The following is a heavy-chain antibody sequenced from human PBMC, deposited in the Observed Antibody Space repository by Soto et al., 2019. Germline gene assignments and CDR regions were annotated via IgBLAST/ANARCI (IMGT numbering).Heavy chain of an antibody. CDR2: INHSGST. D-gene: IGHD3-10*01. V-gene: IGHV4-34*01. J-gene: IGHJ6*02. Sequence: SATLSLTCAFYVGSFSGYYWSWIRQPPGKGLEWIGEINHSGSTNYNPSLKSRVTISVDTSKNQFSLKLSSVTAADTAVYYCARAPLLWFGNIYYYYGMDVWGQGTTVTVSS. CDR3: ARAPLLWFGNIYYYYGMDV. CDR1: VGSFSGYY.